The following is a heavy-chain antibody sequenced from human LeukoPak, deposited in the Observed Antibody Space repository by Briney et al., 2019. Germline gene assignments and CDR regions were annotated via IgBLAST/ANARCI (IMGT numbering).Heavy chain of an antibody. CDR3: VKDIRRGYNFGYDQFAY. Sequence: PGGSLILSCAASGFTVSSYYLSWVRQAPGKGLEWVSVIYSSGSTYYADSVKGRFTISRDNSKSTLYIQMNSLKPEDTALYYCVKDIRRGYNFGYDQFAYWGQGTLVTVSS. J-gene: IGHJ4*02. CDR2: IYSSGST. CDR1: GFTVSSYY. V-gene: IGHV3-66*03. D-gene: IGHD5-18*01.